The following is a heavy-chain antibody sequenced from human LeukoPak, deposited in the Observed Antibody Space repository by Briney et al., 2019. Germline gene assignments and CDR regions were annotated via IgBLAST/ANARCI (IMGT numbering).Heavy chain of an antibody. J-gene: IGHJ3*02. CDR3: ARLPYDFWSGYYPGAFDI. CDR2: IYHSGST. CDR1: GYSISSGYY. V-gene: IGHV4-38-2*02. D-gene: IGHD3-3*01. Sequence: SETLSLTCTVSGYSISSGYYWGWIRQPPGKGLEWIGSIYHSGSTYYNPSLKSRVTISVDTSKNQFSLKLSSVTAADTAVYYCARLPYDFWSGYYPGAFDIWGQGTMVTVSS.